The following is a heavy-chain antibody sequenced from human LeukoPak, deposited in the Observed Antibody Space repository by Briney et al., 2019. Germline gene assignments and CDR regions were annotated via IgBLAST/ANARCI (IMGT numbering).Heavy chain of an antibody. CDR1: GFTFSSYA. D-gene: IGHD6-13*01. J-gene: IGHJ3*02. CDR2: ISGSGGST. CDR3: ARAPIYSSSWYRGAFDI. V-gene: IGHV3-23*01. Sequence: PGGSLRLSCAASGFTFSSYAMSWVRQAPGKGLEWVSAISGSGGSTYYADSVKGRFTISRDNSKNTLYLQMNSLRAEDTAVYYCARAPIYSSSWYRGAFDIWGQGTMVTVSS.